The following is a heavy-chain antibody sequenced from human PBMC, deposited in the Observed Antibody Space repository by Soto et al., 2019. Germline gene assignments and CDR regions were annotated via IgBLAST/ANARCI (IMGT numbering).Heavy chain of an antibody. Sequence: GGSLRLSCAASGFTVSSNYMSWVRQAPGKGLEWVSVIYSGGSTYYADSVKGRFTISRDNSKNTLYLQMNSLRAEDTAVYYCARDRCSSTSCYVGEGDYYYYYMDVWGKGTTVTVSS. V-gene: IGHV3-66*01. CDR3: ARDRCSSTSCYVGEGDYYYYYMDV. CDR2: IYSGGST. J-gene: IGHJ6*03. CDR1: GFTVSSNY. D-gene: IGHD2-2*01.